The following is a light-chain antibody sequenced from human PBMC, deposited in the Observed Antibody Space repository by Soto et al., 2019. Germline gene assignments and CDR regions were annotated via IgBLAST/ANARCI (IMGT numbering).Light chain of an antibody. J-gene: IGKJ1*01. CDR1: PTIGGRY. CDR2: GPS. Sequence: EIVFTQSAATLSLSPGERAILSSRASPTIGGRYLAWFKQKPGQTPRVLIYGPSTRAAGVPDRFSGSGSGFAVSQTGNTLAPEDFAVYACVQDVSSSWTFGQAPKVEV. CDR3: VQDVSSSWT. V-gene: IGKV3-20*01.